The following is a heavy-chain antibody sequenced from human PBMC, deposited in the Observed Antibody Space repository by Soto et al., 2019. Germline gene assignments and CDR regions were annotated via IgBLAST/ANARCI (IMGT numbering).Heavy chain of an antibody. J-gene: IGHJ4*02. CDR2: ISYDGSNK. D-gene: IGHD6-6*01. V-gene: IGHV3-30*18. Sequence: GGSLRLSCAASGFTFSSYGMHWVRQAPGKGLEWVAVISYDGSNKYYADSVKGRFTISRDNSKNTLYLQMNSLRAEDTAVYYCAKDRAARPDYWGRGTLVTVSS. CDR1: GFTFSSYG. CDR3: AKDRAARPDY.